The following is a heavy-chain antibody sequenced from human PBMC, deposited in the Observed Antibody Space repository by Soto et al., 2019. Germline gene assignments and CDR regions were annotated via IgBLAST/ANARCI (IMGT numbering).Heavy chain of an antibody. CDR1: GGSVNNADYF. J-gene: IGHJ6*02. D-gene: IGHD4-17*01. Sequence: QVRLEESGPGLVKPSETLSLICSVSGGSVNNADYFWSWIRHHPENGLEWIGYIYYSGSTRYNPSFNTRAPLSIDTSKNQFSLRLNSVTVADAAVYFCARDADYGGSRGGMDVWGRGTTVTVSS. CDR3: ARDADYGGSRGGMDV. V-gene: IGHV4-31*03. CDR2: IYYSGST.